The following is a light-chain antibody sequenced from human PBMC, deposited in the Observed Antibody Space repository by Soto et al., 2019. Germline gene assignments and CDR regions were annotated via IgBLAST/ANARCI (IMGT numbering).Light chain of an antibody. J-gene: IGLJ2*01. Sequence: QSALTQPPSASGSPGQSVTISCTGTTSDIGGYNYVSWYQQHPGKAPKLMIYEVSKRPSGVPDRFSGSKSGNKASLTVSGLQAEDEADYYCSSYAGSNNFVVFGAGTKLTVL. CDR1: TSDIGGYNY. V-gene: IGLV2-8*01. CDR3: SSYAGSNNFVV. CDR2: EVS.